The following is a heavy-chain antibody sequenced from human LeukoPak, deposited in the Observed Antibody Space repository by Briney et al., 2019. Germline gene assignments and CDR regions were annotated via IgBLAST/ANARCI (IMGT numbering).Heavy chain of an antibody. V-gene: IGHV1-46*01. Sequence: ASVKVSCKAFGHSLTSYSMHWVRQAPGQGLEWMGIINPSGGSTSYAQKFQGRVTMTRDTSTSTVYMEVTSLRSEDTAVYYCARVGSSGWYFPYYFDYWGQGTLVTVSS. CDR1: GHSLTSYS. CDR2: INPSGGST. D-gene: IGHD6-19*01. J-gene: IGHJ4*02. CDR3: ARVGSSGWYFPYYFDY.